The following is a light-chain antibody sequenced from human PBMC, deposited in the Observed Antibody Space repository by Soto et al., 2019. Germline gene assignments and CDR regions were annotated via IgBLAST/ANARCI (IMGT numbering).Light chain of an antibody. CDR1: SSDVGAYNY. Sequence: QSALTQPPSASGSHGQSVTISCTGTSSDVGAYNYVSWYQQHPGKAPRLMIYEVNKRPSGVPDRFSGSKSGNTASLTVSGLQADDEADYYCASYAGSDTVLFGGGTKVTVL. CDR2: EVN. J-gene: IGLJ2*01. V-gene: IGLV2-8*01. CDR3: ASYAGSDTVL.